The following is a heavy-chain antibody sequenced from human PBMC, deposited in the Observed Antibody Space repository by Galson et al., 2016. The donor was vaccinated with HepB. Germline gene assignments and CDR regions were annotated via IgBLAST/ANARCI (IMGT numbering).Heavy chain of an antibody. J-gene: IGHJ5*02. V-gene: IGHV3-15*07. CDR3: TSVGCSSSSCFP. CDR2: IKSESNGGTI. CDR1: GFIFSKAW. Sequence: SLRLSCAASGFIFSKAWMNWVRQAPGKGLEWVGRIKSESNGGTIDYATSVRGRFTISRDDSQKTMYLEMNSLKTEDTAVYYCTSVGCSSSSCFPWGQGTLVIVSS. D-gene: IGHD2-2*01.